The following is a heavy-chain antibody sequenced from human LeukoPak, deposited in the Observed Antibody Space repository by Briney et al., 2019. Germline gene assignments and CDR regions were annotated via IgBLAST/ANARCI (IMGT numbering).Heavy chain of an antibody. CDR3: ARGPYGAVAYNWFDP. Sequence: SETLSLTCTVSGGSIRIYDYFWGWVRQPPGKALEWIGSVYYSGSTYYNPSLRSRVTISVDTSKNQFSLKLSSVTAADTAVYYCARGPYGAVAYNWFDPWGQGTLVTVSS. CDR2: VYYSGST. J-gene: IGHJ5*02. CDR1: GGSIRIYDYF. V-gene: IGHV4-39*07. D-gene: IGHD6-19*01.